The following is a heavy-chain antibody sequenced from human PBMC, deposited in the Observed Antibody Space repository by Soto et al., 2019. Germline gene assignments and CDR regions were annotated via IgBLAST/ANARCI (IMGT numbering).Heavy chain of an antibody. J-gene: IGHJ6*02. CDR2: TIPIFGTA. Sequence: ASVKVSCKASGGTFSSYAISWVRQAPGQGLEWMGGTIPIFGTANYAQKFQGRVTITADESTSTAYMELSSLRSEDTAVYYCARSSSSPEQRLDYYYGMDVWGQGTTVTVSS. CDR1: GGTFSSYA. D-gene: IGHD6-6*01. V-gene: IGHV1-69*13. CDR3: ARSSSSPEQRLDYYYGMDV.